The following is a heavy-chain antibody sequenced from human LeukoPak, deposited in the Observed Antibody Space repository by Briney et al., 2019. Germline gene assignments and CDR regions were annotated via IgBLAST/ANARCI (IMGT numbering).Heavy chain of an antibody. Sequence: GGSLRLSCAASGFTFSSYAMSGVRQAPGKGLEWVSAISGSGGSTYYADSVKGRFTISRDNSKNTLYLQMNSLRAEDTAVYYCAKDPYYDFWSGYYQYYFDYWGQGTLVTVSS. D-gene: IGHD3-3*01. V-gene: IGHV3-23*01. CDR3: AKDPYYDFWSGYYQYYFDY. J-gene: IGHJ4*02. CDR2: ISGSGGST. CDR1: GFTFSSYA.